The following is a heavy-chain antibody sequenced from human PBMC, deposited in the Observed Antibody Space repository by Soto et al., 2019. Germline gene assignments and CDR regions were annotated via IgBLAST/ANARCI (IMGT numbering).Heavy chain of an antibody. CDR1: GGSFSGYY. CDR2: VNHSGST. CDR3: ARVGRFLNWFDP. D-gene: IGHD2-21*01. J-gene: IGHJ5*02. V-gene: IGHV4-34*01. Sequence: SETLSLTCAVYGGSFSGYYWSWIRQPPGKGLEWIGEVNHSGSTNYNPSLKSRVTISVDTSKNQFSLKLSSVTAADTAVYYCARVGRFLNWFDPWGQGTLVTVSS.